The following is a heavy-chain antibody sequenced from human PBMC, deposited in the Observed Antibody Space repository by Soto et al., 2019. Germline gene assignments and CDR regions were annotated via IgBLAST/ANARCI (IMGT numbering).Heavy chain of an antibody. Sequence: GGSLRLSCAASGFTLSSYWMHWVRQAPGKGLVWVSRINSDGSSTSYADSVKGRFTISRDNAKNTLYLQMNSLRAEDTAVYYCTSGPPMYCSSSSCYASPFDYRGQGTLVTGSS. CDR1: GFTLSSYW. V-gene: IGHV3-74*01. J-gene: IGHJ4*02. CDR2: INSDGSST. CDR3: TSGPPMYCSSSSCYASPFDY. D-gene: IGHD2-2*01.